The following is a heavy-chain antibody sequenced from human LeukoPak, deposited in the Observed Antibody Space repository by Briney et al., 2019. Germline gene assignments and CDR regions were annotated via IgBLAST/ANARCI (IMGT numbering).Heavy chain of an antibody. CDR2: IKQDGSEK. J-gene: IGHJ5*02. D-gene: IGHD3-3*01. Sequence: PGGSLRLSCAASGFTFSSCWMSWVRQAPGKGLEWVANIKQDGSEKYYVDSVKGRFTISRDNAKNSLYLQMNSLRAEDTAVYYCARLLEYLNWFDPWGQGTLVTVSS. CDR3: ARLLEYLNWFDP. V-gene: IGHV3-7*01. CDR1: GFTFSSCW.